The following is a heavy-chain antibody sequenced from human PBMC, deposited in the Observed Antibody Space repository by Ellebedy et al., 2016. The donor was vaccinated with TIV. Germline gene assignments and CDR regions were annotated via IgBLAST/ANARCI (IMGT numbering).Heavy chain of an antibody. J-gene: IGHJ4*02. D-gene: IGHD6-19*01. V-gene: IGHV3-23*01. CDR2: LSGSGDSP. CDR1: GYTFSSYA. CDR3: AKDRLSSAWYGGYFDY. Sequence: PGGSLRLSCAASGYTFSSYAMSWVRQAPGKGLDWVSALSGSGDSPHYADSVQGRFTISRDTSKNTLYLKMNGRRAEDTAVYYCAKDRLSSAWYGGYFDYWGQGTLVTVSS.